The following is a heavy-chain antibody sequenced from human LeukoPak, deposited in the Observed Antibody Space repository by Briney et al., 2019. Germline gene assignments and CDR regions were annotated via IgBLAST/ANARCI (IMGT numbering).Heavy chain of an antibody. Sequence: GGSLRLSCAASGFTFSSYSMNWVRQAPGKGLEWVSSISSSSSYIYYADSVRGRFTISRDNAKNSVYLQMNSLRVEDTAMYYCTRVGGGDGSGWSTTDYWGQGTLVTISS. CDR1: GFTFSSYS. D-gene: IGHD6-19*01. V-gene: IGHV3-21*01. J-gene: IGHJ4*02. CDR2: ISSSSSYI. CDR3: TRVGGGDGSGWSTTDY.